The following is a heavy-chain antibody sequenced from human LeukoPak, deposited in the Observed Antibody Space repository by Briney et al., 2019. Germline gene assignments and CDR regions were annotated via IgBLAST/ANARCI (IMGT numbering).Heavy chain of an antibody. CDR1: GGSISSYY. D-gene: IGHD6-19*01. CDR3: ARGGSMGYSSGWYPDYFDY. Sequence: SETLSLTCTVSGGSISSYYWRWIRQPPGKGLEWIGYIYYSGSTNYNPSLKSRVTISVDTSKNQFSLKLSSVTAADTAVYYCARGGSMGYSSGWYPDYFDYWGQGTLVTVSS. CDR2: IYYSGST. J-gene: IGHJ4*02. V-gene: IGHV4-59*08.